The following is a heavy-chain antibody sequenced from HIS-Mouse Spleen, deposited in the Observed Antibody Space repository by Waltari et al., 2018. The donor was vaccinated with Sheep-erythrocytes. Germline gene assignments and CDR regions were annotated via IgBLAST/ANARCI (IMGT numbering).Heavy chain of an antibody. J-gene: IGHJ4*02. D-gene: IGHD3-3*01. CDR3: ARITSYYDFWSTYNKDYFDY. CDR2: IFSNDEK. V-gene: IGHV2-26*01. CDR1: GFSLSNARMG. Sequence: QVTLKESGPVLVKPTETLTLTCTVSGFSLSNARMGVSWIRQPTGKAREWLAHIFSNDEKSYSTSLKSRLTISKDTSKSQVVLTMTNMDPVDTATYYCARITSYYDFWSTYNKDYFDYWGQGTLVTVSS.